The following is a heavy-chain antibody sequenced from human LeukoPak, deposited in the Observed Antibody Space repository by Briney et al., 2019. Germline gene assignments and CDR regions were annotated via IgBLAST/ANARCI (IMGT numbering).Heavy chain of an antibody. D-gene: IGHD5-12*01. J-gene: IGHJ4*02. CDR1: GYTFTGYY. Sequence: SVKVSCKASGYTFTGYYMHWVRQAPGQGLEWMGWINPNSGGTNYAQKFQGRVTMTRDTSISTAYMDLSRLRSDDTAVYYCVKVDSAYAMDYWGQGTLVTVSS. CDR3: VKVDSAYAMDY. CDR2: INPNSGGT. V-gene: IGHV1-2*02.